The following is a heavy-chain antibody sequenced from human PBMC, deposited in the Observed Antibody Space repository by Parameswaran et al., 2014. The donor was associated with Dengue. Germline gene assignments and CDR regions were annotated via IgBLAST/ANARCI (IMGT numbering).Heavy chain of an antibody. J-gene: IGHJ6*02. CDR3: ARQEDYYYYAMDV. CDR2: IYPGDSDI. Sequence: VRQMPGKGPEWMGIIYPGDSDIRYSPSFQGQVTISADKSIRTAYLQWSSLKASDTAIYYCARQEDYYYYAMDVWGQGTTVTVSS. V-gene: IGHV5-51*01.